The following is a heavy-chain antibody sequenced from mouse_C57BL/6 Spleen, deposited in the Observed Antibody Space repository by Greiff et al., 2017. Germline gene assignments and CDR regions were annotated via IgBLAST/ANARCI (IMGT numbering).Heavy chain of an antibody. CDR1: GYTFTSYW. D-gene: IGHD1-1*01. V-gene: IGHV1-72*01. Sequence: QVQLQQPGAELVKPGASVKLSCKASGYTFTSYWMHWVKQRPGRGLEWIGRIDPNSGGTKYNEKFKSKATLTVYKPSSTTYMQLSSLTSEDSAVYSCERKGTTVVDLDYWGQGTTLTVSS. CDR3: ERKGTTVVDLDY. J-gene: IGHJ2*01. CDR2: IDPNSGGT.